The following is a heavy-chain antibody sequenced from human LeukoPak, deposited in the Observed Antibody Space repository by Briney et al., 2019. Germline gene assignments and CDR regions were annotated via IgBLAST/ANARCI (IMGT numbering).Heavy chain of an antibody. CDR2: MNPNSGNT. V-gene: IGHV1-8*01. D-gene: IGHD6-13*01. CDR3: ARAQRSIAAAGTTPGGY. Sequence: ASVKVSCKASGYTFTSYDINWVRQATGQGLEWMGWMNPNSGNTGYAQKFQGRVTMTRNTSISTAYVELSSLRSEDTAVYYCARAQRSIAAAGTTPGGYWGQGTLVTVSS. J-gene: IGHJ4*02. CDR1: GYTFTSYD.